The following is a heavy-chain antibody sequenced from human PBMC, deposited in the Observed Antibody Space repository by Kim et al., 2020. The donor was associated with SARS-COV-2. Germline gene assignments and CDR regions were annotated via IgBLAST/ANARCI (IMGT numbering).Heavy chain of an antibody. V-gene: IGHV4-31*02. Sequence: SHKRRFTIPVDTSKNQFSLKLSSVTAADTAVYYCARGRRNSSSWYGPFDYWGQGTLVTVSS. J-gene: IGHJ4*02. D-gene: IGHD6-13*01. CDR3: ARGRRNSSSWYGPFDY.